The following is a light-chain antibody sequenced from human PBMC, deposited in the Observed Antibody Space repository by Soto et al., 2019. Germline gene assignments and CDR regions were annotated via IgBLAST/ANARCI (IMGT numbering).Light chain of an antibody. J-gene: IGLJ1*01. CDR2: EVS. CDR3: SSYTSATTYV. CDR1: SSDVGAYDY. Sequence: QSALTQPASVSGSPGQSITISCTGTSSDVGAYDYVSWYQHHPGKAPKLMIHEVSDRPSGISNRFSGSKSGNTASLTISGRQAEDEADYYCSSYTSATTYVFGTGTKLTVL. V-gene: IGLV2-14*01.